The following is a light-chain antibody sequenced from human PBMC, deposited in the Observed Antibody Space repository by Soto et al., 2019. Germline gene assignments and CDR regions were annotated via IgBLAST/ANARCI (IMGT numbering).Light chain of an antibody. J-gene: IGLJ1*01. CDR3: TSYTSASTPYV. CDR2: DVY. CDR1: SSDVGRYTY. V-gene: IGLV2-14*01. Sequence: QSLLTQPASVSGSPGQSITISCVGTSSDVGRYTYVSWYQQYPGKAPKLIIYDVYNRPSGVSNRFSGSKSGNTASLTISGLQAEDEADYNCTSYTSASTPYVFGGGTKLTFL.